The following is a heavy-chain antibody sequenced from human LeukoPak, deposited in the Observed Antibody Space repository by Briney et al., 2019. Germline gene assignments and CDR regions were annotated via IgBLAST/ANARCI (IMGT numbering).Heavy chain of an antibody. D-gene: IGHD3-10*01. CDR3: ARVSTHNFYGSGTYYGDFGY. CDR1: GGSISLYS. J-gene: IGHJ4*02. Sequence: PSETLSLTCTVSGGSISLYSWSWIRQPPGKGLEWIGYFYNSGSKYNPSLESRVTISADTSKNQFSLKLTSVTAADTAVYYCARVSTHNFYGSGTYYGDFGYWGQGTLVTVSS. CDR2: FYNSGS. V-gene: IGHV4-59*01.